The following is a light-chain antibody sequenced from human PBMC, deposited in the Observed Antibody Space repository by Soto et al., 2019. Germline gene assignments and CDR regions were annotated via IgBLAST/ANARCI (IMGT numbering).Light chain of an antibody. CDR1: SGSVSTTYY. J-gene: IGLJ2*01. CDR2: STN. Sequence: QTVVTQEPSFSVSPGGTVTLTCGLTSGSVSTTYYPSWYQQTPGQAPRTLIYSTNSRSSGVPDRFSGSILGNKAALTITGAQADDEADYHCMLYMGGGLVVFGGGTKLTVL. CDR3: MLYMGGGLVV. V-gene: IGLV8-61*01.